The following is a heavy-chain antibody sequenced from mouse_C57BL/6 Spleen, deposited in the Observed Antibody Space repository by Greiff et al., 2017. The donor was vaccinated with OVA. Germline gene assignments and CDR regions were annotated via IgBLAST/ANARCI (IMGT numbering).Heavy chain of an antibody. V-gene: IGHV1-80*01. Sequence: QVQLKESGAELVKPGASVKISCKASGYAFSSYWMNWVKQRPGKGLEWIGQIYPGDGDTNYNGKFKGKAPLTADKASSTAYMQLSSLTSENSEVYVCARGGRDGNFLYYFDYWGQGTTLTVSS. D-gene: IGHD2-1*01. CDR1: GYAFSSYW. CDR3: ARGGRDGNFLYYFDY. J-gene: IGHJ2*01. CDR2: IYPGDGDT.